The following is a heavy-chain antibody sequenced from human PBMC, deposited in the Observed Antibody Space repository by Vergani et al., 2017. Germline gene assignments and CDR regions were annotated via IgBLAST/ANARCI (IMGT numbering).Heavy chain of an antibody. CDR3: ARLDTAMLPDY. Sequence: QVQLVQSGAEVKKPGASVKVSCKASGYTFTSYAMHWVRQAPGQGLEWMGLINTNNGNPTYAQGFTGRFVFSLDTSVSTAYLQISSLKAESTAVYYCARLDTAMLPDYWGQGTLVTVSS. D-gene: IGHD5-18*01. CDR1: GYTFTSYA. CDR2: INTNNGNP. J-gene: IGHJ4*02. V-gene: IGHV7-4-1*02.